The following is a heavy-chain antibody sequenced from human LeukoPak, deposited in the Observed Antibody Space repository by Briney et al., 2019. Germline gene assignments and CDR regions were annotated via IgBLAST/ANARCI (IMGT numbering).Heavy chain of an antibody. CDR2: IAYDGTNK. CDR3: AGSLWFGVSYFDY. D-gene: IGHD3-10*01. Sequence: PGGSLTLSCAASGFTYSSYAMHWVRQARGKGLEGVAVIAYDGTNKYYADSVKGRFTISRDNSKNKLYLQMNSLKAEDTAVYYYAGSLWFGVSYFDYWGQGTLVTVSS. V-gene: IGHV3-30-3*01. J-gene: IGHJ4*02. CDR1: GFTYSSYA.